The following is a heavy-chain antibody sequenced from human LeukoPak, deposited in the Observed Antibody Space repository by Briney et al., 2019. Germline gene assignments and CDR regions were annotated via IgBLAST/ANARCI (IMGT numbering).Heavy chain of an antibody. Sequence: PGGSLRLSCVASGFTFSSYWMTWVRQAPGKGLEWVANIKQYGSEKYYVDSVKGRFTISRGNAKNSLYLQMNSLRAEDTAVYYCARVNNTFDYSYYYIDVWGKGTTVTVSS. CDR1: GFTFSSYW. CDR3: ARVNNTFDYSYYYIDV. V-gene: IGHV3-7*01. D-gene: IGHD2-2*02. CDR2: IKQYGSEK. J-gene: IGHJ6*03.